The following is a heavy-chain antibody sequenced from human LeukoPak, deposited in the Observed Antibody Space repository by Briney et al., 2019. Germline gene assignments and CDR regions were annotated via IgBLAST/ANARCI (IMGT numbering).Heavy chain of an antibody. CDR1: GGSFSGYY. D-gene: IGHD3-10*01. V-gene: IGHV4-34*01. J-gene: IGHJ3*02. Sequence: SETLSLTCAVYGGSFSGYYWSWIRQPPGKGLEWIGEINHSGSTNYNPSLKSRVTISVDTSKNQFSLKLSSVTAADTAVYYCARVGDGGELLSAFDIWGQGTMVTVSS. CDR2: INHSGST. CDR3: ARVGDGGELLSAFDI.